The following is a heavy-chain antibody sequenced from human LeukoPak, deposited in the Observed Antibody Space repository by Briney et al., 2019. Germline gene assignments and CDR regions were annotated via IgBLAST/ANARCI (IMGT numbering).Heavy chain of an antibody. CDR1: GFTFSSYG. CDR3: ARRSSGFDP. D-gene: IGHD2-15*01. V-gene: IGHV3-33*01. Sequence: PGRSLRLSCAASGFTFSSYGMHWVRQAPGKGLEWVAVIWYDGSNKYYADSVKGRFTISRDNSKNTLYLQMNSLRAEDTAVYYCARRSSGFDPWGQGTLVTVSS. CDR2: IWYDGSNK. J-gene: IGHJ5*02.